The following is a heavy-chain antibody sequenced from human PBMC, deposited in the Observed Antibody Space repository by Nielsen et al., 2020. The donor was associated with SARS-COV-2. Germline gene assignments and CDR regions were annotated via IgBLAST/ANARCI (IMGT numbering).Heavy chain of an antibody. Sequence: SATLSLTCAVSGGSITPYYWHWIRQSPGKGLEWIGYIYYSGNTNYNPSLKSRVTISVDTSKNQFSLKLSSVTAADTAVYYCARDDDNWGSLAYWGQGTLVTVSS. CDR1: GGSITPYY. D-gene: IGHD7-27*01. CDR2: IYYSGNT. V-gene: IGHV4-59*13. CDR3: ARDDDNWGSLAY. J-gene: IGHJ4*02.